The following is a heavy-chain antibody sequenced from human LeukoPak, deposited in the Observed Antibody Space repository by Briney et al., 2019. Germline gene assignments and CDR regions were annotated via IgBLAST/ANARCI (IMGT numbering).Heavy chain of an antibody. CDR1: GYTFTSYG. V-gene: IGHV1-18*01. D-gene: IGHD3-22*01. J-gene: IGHJ5*02. CDR2: ISAYNGNT. CDR3: ARSMAYYDSGGYYPFDP. Sequence: ASVKVSCKASGYTFTSYGISWVRQAPGQGLEWMGWISAYNGNTNYAQKLQGRVTMTTDTSTSTAYMELRSLRSDDTAVYYCARSMAYYDSGGYYPFDPWGQGTLVTVSS.